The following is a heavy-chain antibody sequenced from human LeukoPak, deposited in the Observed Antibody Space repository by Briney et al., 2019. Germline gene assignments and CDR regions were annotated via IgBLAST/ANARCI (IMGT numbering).Heavy chain of an antibody. V-gene: IGHV4-30-4*07. CDR2: IYYDGST. D-gene: IGHD5-18*01. CDR3: ARGTLWLRYFDY. Sequence: SETLSLTCAVSGGSISSGGYSWSWIRQPPGKGLEWIGYIYYDGSTYYNPSLKSRVTLSVDTSKNQFSLNLSSVTAADTAVYHCARGTLWLRYFDYWGQGTLVTVSS. J-gene: IGHJ4*02. CDR1: GGSISSGGYS.